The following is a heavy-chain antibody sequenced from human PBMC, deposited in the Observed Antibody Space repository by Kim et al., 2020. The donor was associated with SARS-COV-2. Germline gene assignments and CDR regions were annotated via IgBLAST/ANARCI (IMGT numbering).Heavy chain of an antibody. Sequence: GGSLRLSCAASGFSFTYYGMHWVRQAPGKGLECVAAISYDGGNNYYGASVKGRFTTSRDNSKNTLFLQMNSLSGDDTAVYYCAKARSGYGSGKTAGVDYWGQGTLVSVSS. CDR1: GFSFTYYG. D-gene: IGHD3-10*01. V-gene: IGHV3-30*18. J-gene: IGHJ4*02. CDR3: AKARSGYGSGKTAGVDY. CDR2: ISYDGGNN.